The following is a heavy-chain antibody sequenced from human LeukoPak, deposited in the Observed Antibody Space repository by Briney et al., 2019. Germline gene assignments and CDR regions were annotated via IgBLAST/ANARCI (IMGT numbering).Heavy chain of an antibody. D-gene: IGHD3-9*01. V-gene: IGHV3-23*01. J-gene: IGHJ4*02. Sequence: GASLRLSCVASGFTFSNYAMSWVRQAPGKGLEWVSAITGSGGITYYADSVKGRFTISRDNSKNTLYLQMNSLRAEDTAVYYCAKWGDYDVLTGYYDPDYWGQGTPVTVSS. CDR1: GFTFSNYA. CDR2: ITGSGGIT. CDR3: AKWGDYDVLTGYYDPDY.